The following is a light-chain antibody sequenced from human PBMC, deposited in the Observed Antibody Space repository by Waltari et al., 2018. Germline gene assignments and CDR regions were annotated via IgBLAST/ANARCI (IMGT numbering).Light chain of an antibody. CDR3: HSRNGRNNEVV. CDR2: GKE. J-gene: IGLJ3*02. Sequence: SSELTQGPAVSVALGQTVKITCQGDSLRTSYASWYQLKPGQAPVLVLFGKEKRPSGIPDRFSGYSSGTTSSLPSTGAQAEDEADYYCHSRNGRNNEVVFGGGTKLTVL. CDR1: SLRTSY. V-gene: IGLV3-19*01.